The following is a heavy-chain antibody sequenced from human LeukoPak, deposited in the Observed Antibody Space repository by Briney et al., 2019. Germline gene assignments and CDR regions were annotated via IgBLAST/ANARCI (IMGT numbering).Heavy chain of an antibody. CDR2: LYWDDDK. Sequence: SAPTLVKPTQTLTLTCTFTGFSLNTSGEGVGWIRQPPGKALESLAVLYWDDDKRYSASLKSRLTITKDTSKNQVVLTMTNMDPVDTATYDCAHKGITIFGVVITKDSSFDYWGQGTLVTVSS. J-gene: IGHJ4*02. CDR1: GFSLNTSGEG. D-gene: IGHD3-3*01. V-gene: IGHV2-5*02. CDR3: AHKGITIFGVVITKDSSFDY.